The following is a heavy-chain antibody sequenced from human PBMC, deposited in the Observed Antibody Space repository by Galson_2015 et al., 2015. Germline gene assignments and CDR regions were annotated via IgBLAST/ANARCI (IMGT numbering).Heavy chain of an antibody. V-gene: IGHV1-46*01. CDR3: ARMESGYSYGYEPPGGGMDV. D-gene: IGHD5-18*01. CDR2: INPSGGST. Sequence: SVKVSCKASGYTFTSYYMHWVRQAPGQGLEWMGIINPSGGSTSYAQKFQGRVTMTRDTSTSTVYMELSSLRSEDTAVYYCARMESGYSYGYEPPGGGMDVWGQGTTVTVSS. J-gene: IGHJ6*02. CDR1: GYTFTSYY.